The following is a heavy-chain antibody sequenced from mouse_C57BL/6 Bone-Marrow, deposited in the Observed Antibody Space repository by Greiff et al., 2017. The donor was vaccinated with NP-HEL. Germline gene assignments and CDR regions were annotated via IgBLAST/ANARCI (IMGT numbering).Heavy chain of an antibody. J-gene: IGHJ3*01. CDR2: ISSGGSYT. V-gene: IGHV5-6*02. CDR3: ARRTY. CDR1: GFTFSSYG. Sequence: EVKLVESGGDLVKPGGSLKLSCAASGFTFSSYGMSWVRQTPDKRLEWVATISSGGSYTYYPDSVQGRFTISRDNAKNTLYLQMSSLKSEDTAMYYCARRTYWGQGTLVTVSA.